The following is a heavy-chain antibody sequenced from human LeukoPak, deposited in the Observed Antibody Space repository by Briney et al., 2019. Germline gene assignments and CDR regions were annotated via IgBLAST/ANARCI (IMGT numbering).Heavy chain of an antibody. D-gene: IGHD3-22*01. CDR3: ARYYYDSSGHRYFQH. CDR1: GGSISSGSYY. V-gene: IGHV4-61*02. CDR2: IYTSGST. Sequence: SETLSLTCTASGGSISSGSYYWSWIRQPAGKGLEWIGRIYTSGSTNYNPSLKSRVTISVDTSKNQFSLKLSSVTAADTAVYYCARYYYDSSGHRYFQHWGQGTLVTVSS. J-gene: IGHJ1*01.